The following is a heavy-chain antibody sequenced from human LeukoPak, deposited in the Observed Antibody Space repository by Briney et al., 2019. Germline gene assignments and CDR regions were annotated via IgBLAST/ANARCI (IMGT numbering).Heavy chain of an antibody. V-gene: IGHV3-23*01. J-gene: IGHJ6*03. CDR3: AKIAVAGYYLYSMDV. Sequence: GGSLRLSCAASGFTFINYAMSWVRQAPGKGLEWVSTIAGSGRSTYYADSAKGRFTISRDNSKNTLFLQMNSLRADDTAVYYCAKIAVAGYYLYSMDVWGRGTTVTVSS. CDR1: GFTFINYA. CDR2: IAGSGRST. D-gene: IGHD6-19*01.